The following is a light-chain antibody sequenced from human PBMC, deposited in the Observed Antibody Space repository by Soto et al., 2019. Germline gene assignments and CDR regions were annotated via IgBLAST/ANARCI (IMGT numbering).Light chain of an antibody. V-gene: IGKV1-5*01. CDR3: HQYDSYPWT. CDR2: DAS. CDR1: QSISTW. J-gene: IGKJ1*01. Sequence: DIQMTQSPSTLSASVGDRVVITCRASQSISTWLAWYQQKPGKAPTLLIYDASNLQSGVPSRFSGSGSGTEFTLTISSLQPDDVSTYYCHQYDSYPWTFGQGTKVEIK.